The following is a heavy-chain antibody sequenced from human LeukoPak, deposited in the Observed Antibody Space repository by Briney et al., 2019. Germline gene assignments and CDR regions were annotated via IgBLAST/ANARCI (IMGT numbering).Heavy chain of an antibody. CDR3: AREAHSSFDY. Sequence: SETLSLTCTVSGGSISSYYWSWIRQPPGKGLEWIGYIYSSGSTNYNPSLKSRVTMSVDTSKNQFSLKLSSVTAADTAVYYCAREAHSSFDYWGQGTLVTVSS. CDR2: IYSSGST. J-gene: IGHJ4*02. D-gene: IGHD6-19*01. V-gene: IGHV4-59*12. CDR1: GGSISSYY.